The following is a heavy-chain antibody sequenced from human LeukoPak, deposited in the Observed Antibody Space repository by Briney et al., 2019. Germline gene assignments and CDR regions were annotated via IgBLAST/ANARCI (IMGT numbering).Heavy chain of an antibody. Sequence: PGGSLRLSCAASGFTFSSYSMNWVRQAPGKGLEWVSYITGSSSNIYYADSVKGRFTISRDNAKNTAYLQMNSLRDEDTAVYFCARDYAGSPDYWGQGTLVTVSA. V-gene: IGHV3-48*02. CDR1: GFTFSSYS. CDR3: ARDYAGSPDY. CDR2: ITGSSSNI. D-gene: IGHD3-10*01. J-gene: IGHJ4*02.